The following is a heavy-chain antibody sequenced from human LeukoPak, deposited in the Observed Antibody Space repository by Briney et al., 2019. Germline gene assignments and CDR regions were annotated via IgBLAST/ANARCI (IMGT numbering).Heavy chain of an antibody. CDR1: GFTFSSYG. Sequence: GGSLRLSCAASGFTFSSYGMHWVRQAPGKGLEWVAVISYDGSNKYYADSVKGRFTISRDNSKNTLYLQMTSLRAEDTAVYYCAKDDSSSWCVPSWFDPWGQGTLVTVS. J-gene: IGHJ5*02. D-gene: IGHD6-13*01. V-gene: IGHV3-30*18. CDR3: AKDDSSSWCVPSWFDP. CDR2: ISYDGSNK.